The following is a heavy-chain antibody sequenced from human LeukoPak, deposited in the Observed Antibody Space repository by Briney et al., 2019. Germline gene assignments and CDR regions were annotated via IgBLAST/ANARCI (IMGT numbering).Heavy chain of an antibody. CDR2: LYTSGST. V-gene: IGHV4-4*07. D-gene: IGHD3-22*01. CDR3: ARGGSSGYYYG. Sequence: SETLSLTSTVSGGSISSYYWSWIRQPAGKELEWIGRLYTSGSTNYNPSLKSRVTMSVDTSKNQFSLKLTSMTAADTAVYYCARGGSSGYYYGWGQGTLVTVSS. J-gene: IGHJ4*02. CDR1: GGSISSYY.